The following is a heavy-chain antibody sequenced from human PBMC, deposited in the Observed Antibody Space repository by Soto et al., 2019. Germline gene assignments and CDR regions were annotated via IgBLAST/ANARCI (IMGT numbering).Heavy chain of an antibody. Sequence: VGSLRLSCAASGFTFSSYSMNWVRQAPGKGLEWVSYISSSSSTIYYADSVKGRFTISRDNAKNSLYLQMNSLRDEDTAVYYCAREEIAVAGTVFDYWGQGTLVTVSS. CDR2: ISSSSSTI. V-gene: IGHV3-48*02. J-gene: IGHJ4*02. CDR1: GFTFSSYS. CDR3: AREEIAVAGTVFDY. D-gene: IGHD6-19*01.